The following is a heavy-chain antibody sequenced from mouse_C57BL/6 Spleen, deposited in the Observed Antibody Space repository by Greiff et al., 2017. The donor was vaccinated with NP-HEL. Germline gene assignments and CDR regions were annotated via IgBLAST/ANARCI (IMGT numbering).Heavy chain of an antibody. CDR1: GFNIKDYY. J-gene: IGHJ2*01. Sequence: EVNVVESGAELVRPGASVKLSCTASGFNIKDYYMHWVKQRPEQGLEWIGRIDPEDGDTEYAPKFQGKATMTADTSSNTAYLQLSSLTSEDTAVYYCTKAYYYGSSRYYFDYWGQGTTLTVSS. CDR2: IDPEDGDT. D-gene: IGHD1-1*01. V-gene: IGHV14-1*01. CDR3: TKAYYYGSSRYYFDY.